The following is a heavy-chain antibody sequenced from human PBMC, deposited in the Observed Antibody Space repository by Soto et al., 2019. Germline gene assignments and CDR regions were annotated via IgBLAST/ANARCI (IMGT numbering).Heavy chain of an antibody. CDR3: AGAGYCSGGSCYSSYYYYYMDV. CDR2: IYYSGST. J-gene: IGHJ6*03. D-gene: IGHD2-15*01. Sequence: SETLSLTCTVSGGSISSYYWSWIRQPPGKGLEWIGYIYYSGSTNYNPSLKSRVTISVDTSKNQFSLKLSSVTAADTAVYYCAGAGYCSGGSCYSSYYYYYMDVWGKGTTVTVSS. V-gene: IGHV4-59*01. CDR1: GGSISSYY.